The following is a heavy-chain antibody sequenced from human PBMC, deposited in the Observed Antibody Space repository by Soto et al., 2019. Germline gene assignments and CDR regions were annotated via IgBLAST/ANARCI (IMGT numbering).Heavy chain of an antibody. CDR3: ATFTGGAGGCHFDY. V-gene: IGHV4-59*01. D-gene: IGHD7-27*01. J-gene: IGHJ4*02. CDR2: IYYSGST. Sequence: SETLSLTCTVSGGPISSYYWSWIRQPPGKGLEWIGYIYYSGSTNYNPSLKSRVTISVDTSKNQFSLKLSSVTAADTAVYYCATFTGGAGGCHFDYWGQGTLVTVYS. CDR1: GGPISSYY.